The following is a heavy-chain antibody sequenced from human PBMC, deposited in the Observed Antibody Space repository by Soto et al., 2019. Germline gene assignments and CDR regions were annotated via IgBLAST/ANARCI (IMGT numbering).Heavy chain of an antibody. CDR2: IYYSGST. J-gene: IGHJ4*02. CDR3: ARGSSKVITPFDY. D-gene: IGHD3-22*01. Sequence: SETLSLTCTVSGGSISSGGYYWSWIRQHPGKGLEWIGYIYYSGSTYYNPSLKSRVTISVDTSKNLFSLKLSSVTAADTAVYYCARGSSKVITPFDYWGQGTLVTVSS. CDR1: GGSISSGGYY. V-gene: IGHV4-31*03.